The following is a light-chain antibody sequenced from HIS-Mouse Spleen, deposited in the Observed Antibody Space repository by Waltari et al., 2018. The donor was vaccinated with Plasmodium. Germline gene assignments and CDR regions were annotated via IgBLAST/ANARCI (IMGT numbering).Light chain of an antibody. Sequence: SYELTQPPSVSVSPGQTASITCSGGKLGDKYACWYQQKPGPSPVLVIYHDTKRPSGIPERFSGSNSGNTATLTISGTQAMDEADYYCQAWDSSTVVFGGGTKLTVL. CDR3: QAWDSSTVV. V-gene: IGLV3-1*01. J-gene: IGLJ2*01. CDR1: KLGDKY. CDR2: HDT.